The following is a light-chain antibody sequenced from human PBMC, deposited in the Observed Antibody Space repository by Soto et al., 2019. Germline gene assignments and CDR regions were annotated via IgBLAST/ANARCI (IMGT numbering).Light chain of an antibody. V-gene: IGLV2-14*01. J-gene: IGLJ3*02. Sequence: QSALTQPASASGSPGQSFTITCTRTSSDGGGYNSGAWYQQHPGPAPKLMIYDVSNRPTGVANRLSGSKSGNKACLTISGLQDVDEADYYCSSYTRSSNLVFGGGTKLTVL. CDR1: SSDGGGYNS. CDR2: DVS. CDR3: SSYTRSSNLV.